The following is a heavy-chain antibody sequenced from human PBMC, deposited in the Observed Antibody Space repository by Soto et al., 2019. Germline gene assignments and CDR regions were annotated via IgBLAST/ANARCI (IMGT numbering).Heavy chain of an antibody. CDR2: MNTNSGNT. Sequence: ASVKVSCKASGYTFTSYDINWVRQATGQGLEWMGWMNTNSGNTGYAQKFQGRVTMTRNTSISTAYMELSSLRSEDTAVYYCARGPTYDFWSSSSAFDIWGQGTMVTVSS. CDR3: ARGPTYDFWSSSSAFDI. D-gene: IGHD3-3*01. V-gene: IGHV1-8*01. CDR1: GYTFTSYD. J-gene: IGHJ3*02.